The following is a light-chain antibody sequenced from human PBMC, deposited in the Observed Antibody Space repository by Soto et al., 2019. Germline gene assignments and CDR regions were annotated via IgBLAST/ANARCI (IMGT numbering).Light chain of an antibody. CDR2: SAS. V-gene: IGKV1-12*01. J-gene: IGKJ5*01. Sequence: DIQMTQSPSSLSASVGDRVTITCRASQDISPWLAWYQHKPGTAPKLLIYSASNLQRGVPSRFSGGGSGTDFTLTISSLQPEDFATYFCQQANSFPITFGQGTRLEI. CDR3: QQANSFPIT. CDR1: QDISPW.